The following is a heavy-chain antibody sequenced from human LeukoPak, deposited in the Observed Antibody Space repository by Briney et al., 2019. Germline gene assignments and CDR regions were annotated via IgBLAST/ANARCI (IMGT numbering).Heavy chain of an antibody. D-gene: IGHD3-3*01. V-gene: IGHV3-30*02. CDR2: IRYDGSNK. CDR3: ANGRGRFLEWLFQS. J-gene: IGHJ5*02. Sequence: QSGGSLRLSCAASGFTFSSYGMHWVRQAPGKGLEWVAFIRYDGSNKYYADPVKGRFTISRDNSKNTLYLQMNSLRAEDTAVYYCANGRGRFLEWLFQSWGQGTLVTVSS. CDR1: GFTFSSYG.